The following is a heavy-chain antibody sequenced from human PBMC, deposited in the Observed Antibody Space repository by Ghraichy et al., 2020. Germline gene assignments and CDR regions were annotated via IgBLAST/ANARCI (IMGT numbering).Heavy chain of an antibody. D-gene: IGHD3-3*01. CDR2: IKQDGSEK. V-gene: IGHV3-7*01. Sequence: LSLTCAASGFTFSSYWMSWVRQAPGKGLEWVANIKQDGSEKYYVDSVKGRFTISRDNAKNSLYLQMNSLKAEDTTVYYCAREGAYYDFWSGYYTNDYWGQGTLVTVSS. J-gene: IGHJ4*02. CDR3: AREGAYYDFWSGYYTNDY. CDR1: GFTFSSYW.